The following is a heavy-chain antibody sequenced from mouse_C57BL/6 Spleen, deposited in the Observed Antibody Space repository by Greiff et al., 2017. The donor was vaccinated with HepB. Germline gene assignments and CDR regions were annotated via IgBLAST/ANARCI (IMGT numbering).Heavy chain of an antibody. CDR3: ARIALYYGSSVDY. Sequence: EVKLVESGGGLVKPGGSLKLSCAASGFTFSDYGMHWVRQAPEKGLEWVAYISSGSSTIYYADTVKGRFTISRDNAKNTLFLQMTSLRSEDTAMYYCARIALYYGSSVDYWGQGTTLTVSS. J-gene: IGHJ2*01. CDR1: GFTFSDYG. D-gene: IGHD1-1*01. CDR2: ISSGSSTI. V-gene: IGHV5-17*01.